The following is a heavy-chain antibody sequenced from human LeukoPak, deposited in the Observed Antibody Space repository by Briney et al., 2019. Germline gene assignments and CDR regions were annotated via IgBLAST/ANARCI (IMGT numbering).Heavy chain of an antibody. CDR2: ISSSSSYI. Sequence: GGSLRLSCAASGFTFSSYSMNWVRQAPGKGLEWVSSISSSSSYIYYADSVKGRFTISRDNAKNSLYLQMNSLRAEDTAVYYCARSSYSSSWYTQSFLSDYYMDVWGKGTTVTVSS. D-gene: IGHD6-13*01. V-gene: IGHV3-21*01. CDR1: GFTFSSYS. J-gene: IGHJ6*03. CDR3: ARSSYSSSWYTQSFLSDYYMDV.